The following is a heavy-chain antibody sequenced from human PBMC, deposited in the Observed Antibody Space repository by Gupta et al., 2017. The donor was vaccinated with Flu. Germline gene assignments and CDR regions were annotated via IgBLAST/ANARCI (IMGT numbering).Heavy chain of an antibody. Sequence: QSELVQSGTEVKKPGASVRLSCTPSGYTFTRFYVPWVRQATGQGLEWMGVINPSVGATSYAQKFRGRVSVTRDTSTNTVYMELSSLRSDDTAMYYCARDGDDYGDLGGAYYYGMDVWGQGTSVTVSS. CDR1: GYTFTRFY. CDR3: ARDGDDYGDLGGAYYYGMDV. CDR2: INPSVGAT. D-gene: IGHD4-17*01. V-gene: IGHV1-46*01. J-gene: IGHJ6*02.